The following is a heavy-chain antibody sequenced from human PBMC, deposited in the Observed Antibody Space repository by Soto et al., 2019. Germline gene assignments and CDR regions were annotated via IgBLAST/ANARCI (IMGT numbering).Heavy chain of an antibody. CDR3: AHRPSYCSGYSCYSGFDY. CDR2: IYWDDDK. D-gene: IGHD2-15*01. CDR1: GFSLSTSGVG. V-gene: IGHV2-5*02. J-gene: IGHJ4*02. Sequence: QITLKESGPTLVKPTQTLTLTCTFSGFSLSTSGVGVGWIRQPPGKALEWLALIYWDDDKRYSPSLKSRLTITKDNSTNQVGLTITNMDPVDTATYYCAHRPSYCSGYSCYSGFDYWGQGTLVTVSS.